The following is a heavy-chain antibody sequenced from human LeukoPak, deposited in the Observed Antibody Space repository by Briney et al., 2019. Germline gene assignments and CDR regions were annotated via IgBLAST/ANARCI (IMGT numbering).Heavy chain of an antibody. Sequence: SETLSLTCAVYGGSFSDYYWSWIRQPPGKGLEWIGEINHSGSTNYNPSLKSRVTISVDTSKNQFSLKLSSVTAADTAVYYCARPYWGAFDIWGQGTMVTVSS. D-gene: IGHD7-27*01. V-gene: IGHV4-34*01. CDR3: ARPYWGAFDI. J-gene: IGHJ3*02. CDR2: INHSGST. CDR1: GGSFSDYY.